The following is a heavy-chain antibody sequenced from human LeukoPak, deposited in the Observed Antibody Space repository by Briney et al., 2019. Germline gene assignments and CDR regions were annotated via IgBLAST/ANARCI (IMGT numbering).Heavy chain of an antibody. J-gene: IGHJ3*02. Sequence: PGGSLRLSCAASGFTFSSYSMNWVRQAPGKGLEWVSYISSSSTTIYYADSTKGRFTISRDNAKNSLYLQMNSLRAEDTAVYYCAKLRGGTTRAFDIWGQGTMVTVSS. V-gene: IGHV3-48*04. CDR2: ISSSSTTI. CDR1: GFTFSSYS. D-gene: IGHD1-7*01. CDR3: AKLRGGTTRAFDI.